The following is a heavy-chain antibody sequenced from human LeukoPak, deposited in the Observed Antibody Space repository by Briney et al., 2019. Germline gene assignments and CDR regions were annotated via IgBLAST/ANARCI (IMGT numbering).Heavy chain of an antibody. CDR1: GYTFTGYY. D-gene: IGHD3-22*01. CDR2: INPNSGVT. V-gene: IGHV1-2*02. J-gene: IGHJ3*02. CDR3: ARDRATMIVVGTVAFDI. Sequence: ASVKVSCKASGYTFTGYYMHWVRQAPGQGLEWMGWINPNSGVTNYAQKFQGRVTMTRDPSVSTAYMEPSRLRSDDTAVYYCARDRATMIVVGTVAFDIWGQGTMVTVSS.